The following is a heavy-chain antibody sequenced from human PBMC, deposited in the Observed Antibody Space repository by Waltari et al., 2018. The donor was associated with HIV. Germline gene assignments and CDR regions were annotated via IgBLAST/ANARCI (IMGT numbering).Heavy chain of an antibody. V-gene: IGHV3-48*02. CDR2: ISSTSFNI. CDR1: YFTFGDYA. J-gene: IGHJ6*02. CDR3: ARDTLNFYFGLDV. Sequence: VHLEESGGGLVQPGGYLRLSCAASYFTFGDYAMNWVRQSPGKGLEWIAYISSTSFNIKYAPSVKGRFTISRDNTKNSLELQMNNLRDEDTAVYYCARDTLNFYFGLDVWGQGTTVTVS.